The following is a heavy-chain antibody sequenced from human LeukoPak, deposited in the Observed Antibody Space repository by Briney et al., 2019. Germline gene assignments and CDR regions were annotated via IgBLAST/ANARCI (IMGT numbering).Heavy chain of an antibody. J-gene: IGHJ4*02. CDR3: AKNLRYTGSWQYDY. D-gene: IGHD1-26*01. V-gene: IGHV3-23*01. CDR1: GFTFSSYA. CDR2: ISASAGTT. Sequence: GGSLRLSCAAPGFTFSSYAMTWVRQAPGEGLEWVSVISASAGTTYYADSVKGRFTISRDNSKNTLYLQMNGLTAEDTAIYYCAKNLRYTGSWQYDYWGQGTLVTVSS.